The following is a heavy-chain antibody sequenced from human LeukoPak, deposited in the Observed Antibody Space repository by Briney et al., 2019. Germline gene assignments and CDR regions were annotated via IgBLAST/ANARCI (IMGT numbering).Heavy chain of an antibody. D-gene: IGHD3-22*01. V-gene: IGHV3-30-3*01. J-gene: IGHJ4*02. CDR3: ARGLYYYDSRGYIG. CDR1: GFTFSSYA. CDR2: ISYDGSNK. Sequence: GGSLRLSCAASGFTFSSYAMHWVRQAPGKGLEWVAVISYDGSNKYYADSVKGRFTISRDNSKNTLYLQMNSLRAEDTAVYYCARGLYYYDSRGYIGWGQGTLVTVSS.